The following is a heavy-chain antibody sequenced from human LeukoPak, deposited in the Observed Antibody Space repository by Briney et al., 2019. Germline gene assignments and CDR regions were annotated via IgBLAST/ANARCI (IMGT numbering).Heavy chain of an antibody. V-gene: IGHV4-61*02. CDR1: GGSISSGSYY. CDR2: IYTSGST. CDR3: AIRLVIIGDAFDI. J-gene: IGHJ3*02. Sequence: PSQTLSLTCTVSGGSISSGSYYWSWIRQPAGKGLEWIGRIYTSGSTNYNPSLKSRVTKSVDTSKNQFSLKLSSVTAADTAVYYCAIRLVIIGDAFDIWGQGTMVTVSS. D-gene: IGHD3-9*01.